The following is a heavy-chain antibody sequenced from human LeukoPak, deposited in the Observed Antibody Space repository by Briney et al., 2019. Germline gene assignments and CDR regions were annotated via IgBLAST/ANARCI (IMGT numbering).Heavy chain of an antibody. CDR1: GFTFDDYA. CDR3: AKSPYSSGLYDY. J-gene: IGHJ4*02. Sequence: PGRSLRLSCAASGFTFDDYAMHWVRQAPVKGLEWVSGISWNSGSIGYADSVKGRFTISRDNAKNSLYLQMNSLRAEDTALYYCAKSPYSSGLYDYWGQGTLVTVSS. CDR2: ISWNSGSI. D-gene: IGHD6-19*01. V-gene: IGHV3-9*01.